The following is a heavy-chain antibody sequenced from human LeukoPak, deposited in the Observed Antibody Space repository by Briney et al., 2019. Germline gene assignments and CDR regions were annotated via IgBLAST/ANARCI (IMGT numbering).Heavy chain of an antibody. CDR2: ISYDGSNK. D-gene: IGHD3-3*01. V-gene: IGHV3-30*18. J-gene: IGHJ4*02. Sequence: GGSLRLSCAASGFTFSSYGMHWVRQDPGKGLEWVAVISYDGSNKYYADSVKGRFTISRDNSKNTLYLQMNSLRAEDTAVYYCAKDPRYYDFWSGYFDYWGQGTLVTVSS. CDR1: GFTFSSYG. CDR3: AKDPRYYDFWSGYFDY.